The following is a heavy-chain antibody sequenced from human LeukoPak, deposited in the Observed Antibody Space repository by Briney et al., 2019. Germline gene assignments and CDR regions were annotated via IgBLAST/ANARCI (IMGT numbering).Heavy chain of an antibody. CDR1: GFTFKSYW. CDR2: IKEDGSEK. Sequence: GGSLRLSCAASGFTFKSYWMNWVRQAPGKGPEWVAHIKEDGSEKYYVDSVKGRFTISRDNAKNSLYLQMNSLRADDTAVYYCARAGYTYTWPPSYYYGMDVWGQGTTVTASS. CDR3: ARAGYTYTWPPSYYYGMDV. J-gene: IGHJ6*02. V-gene: IGHV3-7*05. D-gene: IGHD2-2*02.